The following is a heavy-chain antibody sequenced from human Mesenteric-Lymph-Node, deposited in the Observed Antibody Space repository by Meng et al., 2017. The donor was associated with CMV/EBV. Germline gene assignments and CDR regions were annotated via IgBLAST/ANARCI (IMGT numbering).Heavy chain of an antibody. J-gene: IGHJ4*02. CDR2: IYWNDDK. CDR1: GFSLSTSGVG. Sequence: SGPTLVKPTQTLTLTCTFSGFSLSTSGVGVGWIRQPPGKTLEWLTLIYWNDDKRYSPSLKTRLTITKNTSKNQVVLTMTNMDPVDTATYYCAHDDFWSGPYYFDYWGQGTLVTVSS. V-gene: IGHV2-5*01. D-gene: IGHD3-3*01. CDR3: AHDDFWSGPYYFDY.